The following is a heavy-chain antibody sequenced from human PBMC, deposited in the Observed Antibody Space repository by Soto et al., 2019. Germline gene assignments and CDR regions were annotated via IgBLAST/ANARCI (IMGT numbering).Heavy chain of an antibody. Sequence: QERLVESGGGVVQPGGSLRLSCAGSRVSLSTYVMHWVRQTPGMGLEWVANILPDGGYKNYADSVKGRFTISRDNSQNTLYLQMSSLRADDTAVYYCATEGGAAETGGMDVWGQGTTVIVSS. CDR3: ATEGGAAETGGMDV. J-gene: IGHJ6*02. CDR2: ILPDGGYK. V-gene: IGHV3-33*01. D-gene: IGHD2-15*01. CDR1: RVSLSTYV.